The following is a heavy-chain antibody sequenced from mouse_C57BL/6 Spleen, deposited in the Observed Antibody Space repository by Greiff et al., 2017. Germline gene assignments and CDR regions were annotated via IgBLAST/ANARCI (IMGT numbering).Heavy chain of an antibody. V-gene: IGHV1-42*01. CDR2: INPSTGGT. Sequence: VQLQQSGPELVKPGASVKISCKASGYSFTGYYMNWVKQSPEKSLEWIGEINPSTGGTTYNQKFKAKATLTVDKSSSTAYMQRQSLTSEDSAVYYCARSGPLDYWGQGTSVTVSS. CDR1: GYSFTGYY. J-gene: IGHJ4*01. CDR3: ARSGPLDY.